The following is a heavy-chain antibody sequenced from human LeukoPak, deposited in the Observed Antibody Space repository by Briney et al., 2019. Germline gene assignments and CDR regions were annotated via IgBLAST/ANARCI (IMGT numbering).Heavy chain of an antibody. V-gene: IGHV3-9*03. J-gene: IGHJ5*02. Sequence: PGGSLRLSCAASGFTFDDYAMHWVGQAPGKGLEWVSGISWNSGSIGYADSVKGRFTISRDNAKNSLYLQMNSLRAEDMALYYCARCVSSSRECNWFDPWGQGTLVTVSS. CDR3: ARCVSSSRECNWFDP. CDR2: ISWNSGSI. CDR1: GFTFDDYA. D-gene: IGHD6-13*01.